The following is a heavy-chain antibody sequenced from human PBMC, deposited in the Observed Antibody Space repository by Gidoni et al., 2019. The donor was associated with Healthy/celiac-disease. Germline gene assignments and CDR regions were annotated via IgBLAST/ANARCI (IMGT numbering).Heavy chain of an antibody. Sequence: QVQLQESGPGLVKPSETLSLTCTVSGGSISSYYWRWIRQPPGKGLEWIGYIDYSGSTNYNPSHKSRVTISVDTSKNQFSLKLSSVTAADTAVYYCARGLGPQTRYSGYDYFDYWGQGTLVTVSS. D-gene: IGHD5-12*01. CDR3: ARGLGPQTRYSGYDYFDY. V-gene: IGHV4-59*01. CDR1: GGSISSYY. J-gene: IGHJ4*02. CDR2: IDYSGST.